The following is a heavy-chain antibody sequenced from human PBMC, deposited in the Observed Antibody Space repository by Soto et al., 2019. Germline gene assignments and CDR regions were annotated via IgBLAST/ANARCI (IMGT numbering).Heavy chain of an antibody. V-gene: IGHV4-30-2*01. Sequence: SETLSLTCAVSGGYISGGYYSWSWIRQPPGKGLEWIGFIYNSGSTYYNSSLKSRVTISVDRSKNHFFLNLTSVTAADTAVYYCARGAIQLWLRYFDYWGQGTLVTVSS. CDR3: ARGAIQLWLRYFDY. D-gene: IGHD5-18*01. J-gene: IGHJ4*02. CDR2: IYNSGST. CDR1: GGYISGGYYS.